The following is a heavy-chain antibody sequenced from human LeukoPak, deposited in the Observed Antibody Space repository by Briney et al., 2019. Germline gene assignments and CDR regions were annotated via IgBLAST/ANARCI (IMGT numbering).Heavy chain of an antibody. CDR3: ATLPGYYYDSSGFTPYYFDY. Sequence: ETLSLTCTVSGDSISSHYCSWIRQPPGKGLEWVSAISGSGGSTYYADSVKGRFTISRDNSKNTLYLQMNSLRAEDTAVYYCATLPGYYYDSSGFTPYYFDYWGQGTLVTVSS. V-gene: IGHV3-23*01. CDR2: ISGSGGST. D-gene: IGHD3-22*01. CDR1: GDSISSHY. J-gene: IGHJ4*02.